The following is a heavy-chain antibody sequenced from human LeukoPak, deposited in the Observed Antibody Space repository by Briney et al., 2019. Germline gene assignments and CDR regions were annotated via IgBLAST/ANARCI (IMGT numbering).Heavy chain of an antibody. Sequence: ASVKVSCKASGYIFTGYYMHWVRQAPGQGLEWMGWINPNNGGTNYAQKFQGRVTMTRDTSISTAYMELSRLRSDDTAMYYCATYDCGSGYLVYWGQGTLVTVSS. J-gene: IGHJ4*02. CDR2: INPNNGGT. D-gene: IGHD3-3*01. CDR3: ATYDCGSGYLVY. V-gene: IGHV1-2*02. CDR1: GYIFTGYY.